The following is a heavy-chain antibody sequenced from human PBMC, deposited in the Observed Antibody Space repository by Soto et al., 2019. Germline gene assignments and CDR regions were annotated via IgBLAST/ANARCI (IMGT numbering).Heavy chain of an antibody. J-gene: IGHJ4*02. V-gene: IGHV3-23*01. CDR2: ISGSGDST. CDR3: AKGRFSYDILSQLEY. Sequence: EVQLLESRGDLVQPGGSLRLSCAASGFTFTSYAMTWVRQAPGMALEWVSAISGSGDSTYYADSVKGRFTISRDNSKNTLYLQMNSLRADDTAVYFCAKGRFSYDILSQLEYWGQGTLVTVSS. D-gene: IGHD3-9*01. CDR1: GFTFTSYA.